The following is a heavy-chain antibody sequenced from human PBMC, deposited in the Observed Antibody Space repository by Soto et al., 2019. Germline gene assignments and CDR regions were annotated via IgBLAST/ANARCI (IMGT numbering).Heavy chain of an antibody. CDR3: ARDTDGLHY. Sequence: PGGSLRLSCAASGLIFSNYKMHWVRQAPGKGLVWVSRINTDGSIIDYADSVKGRFTVSRGNAKNTLYLQMNSLRADDTAVYYCARDTDGLHYWGQGTLVTVSS. CDR2: INTDGSII. CDR1: GLIFSNYK. V-gene: IGHV3-74*01. J-gene: IGHJ4*02.